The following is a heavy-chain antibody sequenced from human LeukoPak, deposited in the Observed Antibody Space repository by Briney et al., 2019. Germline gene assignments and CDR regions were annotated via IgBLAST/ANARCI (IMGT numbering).Heavy chain of an antibody. D-gene: IGHD3-22*01. CDR3: ARTTFYYDTSGYSNWFDP. J-gene: IGHJ5*02. Sequence: SETLSLTCTVPGGSISSYYWSWIRQPPGKGLEWIGYIYYSGSTNYNPSLKSRVTISIDTSKNQFSLKLSSVTAADTAMYYCARTTFYYDTSGYSNWFDPWGQGTLVTVSS. CDR1: GGSISSYY. CDR2: IYYSGST. V-gene: IGHV4-59*01.